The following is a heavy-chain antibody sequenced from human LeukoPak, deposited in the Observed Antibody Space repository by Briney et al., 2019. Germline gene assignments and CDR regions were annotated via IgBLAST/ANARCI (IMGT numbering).Heavy chain of an antibody. CDR2: ISYDGSNK. CDR1: GFTFSSYA. J-gene: IGHJ5*02. CDR3: AKLMGIAAAGGRNWFDP. Sequence: GRSLRLSCAASGFTFSSYAMHWVRQAPGKGLEWVAVISYDGSNKYYADSVKGRFTISRDNSKNTLYLQMNSLRAEDTAVYYCAKLMGIAAAGGRNWFDPWGQGTLVTVSS. V-gene: IGHV3-30*04. D-gene: IGHD6-13*01.